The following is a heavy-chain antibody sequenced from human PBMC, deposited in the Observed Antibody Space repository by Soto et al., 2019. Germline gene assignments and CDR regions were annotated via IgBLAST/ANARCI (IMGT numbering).Heavy chain of an antibody. CDR1: GGSISSGDYY. V-gene: IGHV4-30-4*01. D-gene: IGHD3-9*01. J-gene: IGHJ3*02. Sequence: KPSETLSLTCTVSGGSISSGDYYWSWIRQPPWKGLEWIGYIYYSGSTYYNPSLKRRVTISVDTSKNQFSLKLSSVTAADTAVYYCARALTLRAFDIWGQGTMVTVSS. CDR3: ARALTLRAFDI. CDR2: IYYSGST.